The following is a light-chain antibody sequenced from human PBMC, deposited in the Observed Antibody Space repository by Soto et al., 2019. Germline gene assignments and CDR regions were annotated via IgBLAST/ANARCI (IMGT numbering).Light chain of an antibody. Sequence: DIQMTQSPSSLSASVGDRVTITCQASQDIKNYLNWYQQKSGKAPKLLIYDASDLETGVPSRFSGSGSGTEFTLTISNLQPDDFATYYCQQYRSGITFGQGTRLEIK. CDR2: DAS. J-gene: IGKJ5*01. V-gene: IGKV1-33*01. CDR1: QDIKNY. CDR3: QQYRSGIT.